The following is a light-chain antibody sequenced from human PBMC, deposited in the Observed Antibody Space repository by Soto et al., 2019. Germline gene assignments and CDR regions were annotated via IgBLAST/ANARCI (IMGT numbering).Light chain of an antibody. CDR2: SSD. Sequence: QSVLTQPPSASGTPGQRVTISCSGGSSNIGDNTVNWYQQLPGTAPKLLLYSSDRRPSGVPDRFSGSKSGTSASLAINGLQPEDEADYYCAAWDDSLNGWVFGGGTKVTVL. V-gene: IGLV1-44*01. CDR1: SSNIGDNT. CDR3: AAWDDSLNGWV. J-gene: IGLJ3*02.